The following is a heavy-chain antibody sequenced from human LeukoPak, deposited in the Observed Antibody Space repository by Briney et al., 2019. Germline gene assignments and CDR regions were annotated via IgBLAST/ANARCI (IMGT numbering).Heavy chain of an antibody. V-gene: IGHV3-48*01. J-gene: IGHJ4*02. CDR3: ARDPNGGDFDY. CDR2: ISGGSTTI. CDR1: GFIFRSYS. Sequence: GGSLRLSCAASGFIFRSYSMNWVRQAPGKGLEWVSYISGGSTTIYYADSVKGRFTISRDNAKNSLYLQMNSLRAEDTAVYYCARDPNGGDFDYWGQGTLVTVSS. D-gene: IGHD2-8*01.